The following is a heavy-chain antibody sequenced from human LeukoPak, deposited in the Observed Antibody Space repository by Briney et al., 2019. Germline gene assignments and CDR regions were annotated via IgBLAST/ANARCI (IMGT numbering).Heavy chain of an antibody. V-gene: IGHV3-30*18. CDR3: AKDEVGATDY. D-gene: IGHD1-26*01. CDR2: ISYDGSNK. J-gene: IGHJ4*02. Sequence: GGSLRLSCAASGFTFSSYGMHWVRQAPGKGLEWVAIISYDGSNKYYADSVKGRFTISRDNSKNTLYLQMNSLRAEDTAVYYCAKDEVGATDYWGQGTLVTVSS. CDR1: GFTFSSYG.